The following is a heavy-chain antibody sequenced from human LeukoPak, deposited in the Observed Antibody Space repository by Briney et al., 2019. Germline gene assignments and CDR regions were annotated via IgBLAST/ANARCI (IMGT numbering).Heavy chain of an antibody. Sequence: ASVKVSCKASGYTFTDHYMHWVRQAPGQGLEWMGWINPNSGGTNYAQKFQGRVTMTRDTSINTAYMELSSLRSDDTAVYYCARDGGFDYWGQGTLVTVSS. V-gene: IGHV1-2*02. CDR3: ARDGGFDY. D-gene: IGHD3-16*01. J-gene: IGHJ4*02. CDR2: INPNSGGT. CDR1: GYTFTDHY.